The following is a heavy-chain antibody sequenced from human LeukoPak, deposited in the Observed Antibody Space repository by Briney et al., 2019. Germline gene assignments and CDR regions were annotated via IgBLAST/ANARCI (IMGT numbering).Heavy chain of an antibody. V-gene: IGHV3-7*01. CDR2: IKQDASEK. CDR3: ARESGLDV. Sequence: GGSLRLSCAASGFTFSYSWMSWVRQAPGKGLEWVANIKQDASEKYYADSVKGRFTISRDNAKNSLYLEMNSLRDEDTAVYYCARESGLDVWGQGTTVTASS. CDR1: GFTFSYSW. D-gene: IGHD7-27*01. J-gene: IGHJ6*02.